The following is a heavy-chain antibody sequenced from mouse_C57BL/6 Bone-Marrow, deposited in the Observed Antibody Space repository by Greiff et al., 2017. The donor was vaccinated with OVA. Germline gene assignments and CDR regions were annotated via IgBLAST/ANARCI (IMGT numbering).Heavy chain of an antibody. CDR3: ASRGNWDGYFDY. Sequence: VQGVESGAELVKPGASVKLSCKASGYTFTSYWMHWVKQRPGQGLEWIGMIHPNSGSTNYNEKFKSKATLTVDKSSSTAYMQLSSLTSEDSAVYYCASRGNWDGYFDYWGQGTTLTVSS. CDR2: IHPNSGST. CDR1: GYTFTSYW. V-gene: IGHV1-64*01. J-gene: IGHJ2*01. D-gene: IGHD4-1*01.